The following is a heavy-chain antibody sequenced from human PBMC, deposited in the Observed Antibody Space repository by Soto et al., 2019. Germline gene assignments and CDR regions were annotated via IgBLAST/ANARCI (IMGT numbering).Heavy chain of an antibody. CDR2: VNLNTGGT. CDR1: GYSFTGHY. J-gene: IGHJ6*02. CDR3: ARDPSSFLGRVYGMDV. V-gene: IGHV1-2*02. Sequence: QVQHVQSGAEVKKTGDSVKVSCKASGYSFTGHYMHWVRRAPGQGLEWMGWVNLNTGGTDYAQEFQGRVTMTTATSIRTVYLEVTRLKFDDTAIYYCARDPSSFLGRVYGMDVWGQGTAVTVSS.